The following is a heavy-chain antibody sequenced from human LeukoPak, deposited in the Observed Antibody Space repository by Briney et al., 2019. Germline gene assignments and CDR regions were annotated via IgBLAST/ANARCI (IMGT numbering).Heavy chain of an antibody. D-gene: IGHD3-22*01. CDR2: IRYDGSNK. J-gene: IGHJ4*02. CDR3: AKDSNPYYYDSSGPYFDY. V-gene: IGHV3-30*02. Sequence: SGGSLRLSCAASGFTFSSYGMHWVRQAPAKGLEWVAFIRYDGSNKYYADSVKGRFTISRDNSKNTLYLQMNSLRAEDTAVYYCAKDSNPYYYDSSGPYFDYWGQGTLVTVSS. CDR1: GFTFSSYG.